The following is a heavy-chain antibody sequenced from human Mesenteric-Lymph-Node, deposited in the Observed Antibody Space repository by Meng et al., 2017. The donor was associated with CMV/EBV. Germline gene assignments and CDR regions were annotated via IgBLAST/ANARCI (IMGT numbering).Heavy chain of an antibody. CDR1: GFTFSSYA. V-gene: IGHV3-7*01. J-gene: IGHJ4*02. Sequence: GGSLRLSCAASGFTFSSYAMHWVRQAPGKGLEWVASIKYDGSEKYYVHSVKGRFTISRDNAKNSLYLQVNSLRAEDTAIYYCARDRSSPIDYWGQGTVVTVSS. CDR3: ARDRSSPIDY. CDR2: IKYDGSEK.